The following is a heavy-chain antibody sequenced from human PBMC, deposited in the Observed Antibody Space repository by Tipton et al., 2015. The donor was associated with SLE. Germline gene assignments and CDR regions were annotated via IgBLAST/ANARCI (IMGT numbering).Heavy chain of an antibody. V-gene: IGHV4-4*07. CDR1: GGPISRYS. CDR3: VRLFGGSGDV. J-gene: IGHJ4*02. CDR2: IYSRGNT. Sequence: GLVKPSETLSLTCTVSGGPISRYSWNWIRQPAGKGLEWIGRIYSRGNTHYNPSLKSRVTISLDTSKNQFLLNLNSVTAADTAVYYCVRLFGGSGDVWGQGTLVTVSS. D-gene: IGHD2-15*01.